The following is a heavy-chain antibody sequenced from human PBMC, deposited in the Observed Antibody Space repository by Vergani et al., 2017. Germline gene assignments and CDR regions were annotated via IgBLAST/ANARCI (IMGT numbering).Heavy chain of an antibody. CDR2: IHSSGTT. CDR1: GGSITSGSFY. CDR3: ARDSWTSELRGVYWFDT. D-gene: IGHD3-10*01. J-gene: IGHJ5*02. V-gene: IGHV4-61*02. Sequence: QVQLHESGPGLVKPSQTLSLTCTVSGGSITSGSFYWSWIRQPAGKGLEWIGRIHSSGTTNYNPSLKSRVTLSVDTSKNQLSLRMTSVTAADTAVYYCARDSWTSELRGVYWFDTWVQGALVSDSS.